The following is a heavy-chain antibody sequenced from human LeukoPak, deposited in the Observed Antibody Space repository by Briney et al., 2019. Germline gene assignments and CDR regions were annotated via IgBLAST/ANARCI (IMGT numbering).Heavy chain of an antibody. D-gene: IGHD2-2*01. Sequence: GGSLRLSCVASGFTFSSYWMYWVRQAPGKGLVWVSRIKSDGSSTTYADSVKGRFTISRDNAKNTLYLQMNSLRAEDTAVYYCARAYASGLDYWGQGTRVTVSS. J-gene: IGHJ4*02. CDR2: IKSDGSST. CDR1: GFTFSSYW. CDR3: ARAYASGLDY. V-gene: IGHV3-74*01.